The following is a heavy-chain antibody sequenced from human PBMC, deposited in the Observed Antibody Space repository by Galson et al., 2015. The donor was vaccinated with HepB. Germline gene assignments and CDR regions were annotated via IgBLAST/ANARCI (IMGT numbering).Heavy chain of an antibody. CDR3: ASFRGSYGGDYYYGMDI. V-gene: IGHV1-69*13. CDR1: GGTFSSYA. Sequence: SVKVSCKASGGTFSSYAISWVRQAPGQGLEWMGGIIPIFGKANYAQKFQGRVTITADESTSTAYMELSSLRSEDTAVYYCASFRGSYGGDYYYGMDIWGQGTTVTVSS. D-gene: IGHD1-26*01. J-gene: IGHJ6*02. CDR2: IIPIFGKA.